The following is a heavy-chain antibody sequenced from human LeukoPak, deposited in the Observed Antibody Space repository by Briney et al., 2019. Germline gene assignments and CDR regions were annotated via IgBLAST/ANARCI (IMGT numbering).Heavy chain of an antibody. V-gene: IGHV4-34*01. CDR2: INHSGGT. J-gene: IGHJ6*04. CDR3: ARNRLVPAAMFHYYGMDV. Sequence: PSETLSLTCAVYGGSFSGYYWSWIRQPPGKGLEWIGEINHSGGTNYNPSLKSRVTISVDTSKNQFSLKLSSVTAADTAVYYCARNRLVPAAMFHYYGMDVWGKGTTVTVSS. D-gene: IGHD2-2*01. CDR1: GGSFSGYY.